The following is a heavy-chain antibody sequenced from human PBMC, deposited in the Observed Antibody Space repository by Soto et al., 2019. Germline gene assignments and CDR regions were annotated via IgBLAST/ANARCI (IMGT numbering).Heavy chain of an antibody. J-gene: IGHJ3*01. Sequence: EVQLVESEGGLVQRGGTLRLSCAASGFTFNYYWMHWVRQPPGQGLVWVSHIHSDGSSTTYADSVKGRFTISRDNAKNTLYLQMNSLRAEDTAVYYCARGDKGGFDLWGQGTTLTVSS. CDR3: ARGDKGGFDL. CDR1: GFTFNYYW. V-gene: IGHV3-74*01. CDR2: IHSDGSST. D-gene: IGHD2-21*02.